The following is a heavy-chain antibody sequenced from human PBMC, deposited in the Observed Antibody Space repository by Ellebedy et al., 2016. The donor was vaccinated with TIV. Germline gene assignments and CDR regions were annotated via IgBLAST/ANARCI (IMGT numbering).Heavy chain of an antibody. Sequence: GESLKISCAASGFTFSNAWMSWVRQAPGKGLEWVDRIKSKTDGGTTDYAAPVKGRFTISRDDSKNTLYLQMNSLKTEDTAVYYCTTDPTVVPAAIWPLSYYYYGMDVWGQGTTVTVSS. V-gene: IGHV3-15*01. CDR1: GFTFSNAW. CDR3: TTDPTVVPAAIWPLSYYYYGMDV. D-gene: IGHD2-2*02. J-gene: IGHJ6*02. CDR2: IKSKTDGGTT.